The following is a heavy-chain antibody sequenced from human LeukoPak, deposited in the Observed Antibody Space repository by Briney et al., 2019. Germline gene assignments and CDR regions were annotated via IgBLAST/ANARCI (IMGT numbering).Heavy chain of an antibody. V-gene: IGHV4-59*01. J-gene: IGHJ3*02. CDR3: ARYQKGGGAFDI. Sequence: SETLSLTCTVSGGSISSYYWSWIRQPPGKGLEGIGCINYSGSNKYSPSLKSRVTISVETSKKQFSLTLSSVTAADTAVYYCARYQKGGGAFDIWGQGAVVTVSS. D-gene: IGHD2-2*01. CDR2: INYSGSN. CDR1: GGSISSYY.